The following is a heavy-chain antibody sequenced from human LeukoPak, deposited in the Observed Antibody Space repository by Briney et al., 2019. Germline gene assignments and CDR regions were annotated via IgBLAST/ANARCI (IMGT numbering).Heavy chain of an antibody. Sequence: SVKVSCKATGHMFTDYYIHWVRQAPGQGLEWMGWMNIDSGATKYAQKFQGRVTMTRDTSISTAFMDLTRLRSDDTAVYYCARDSKVTGTSFDSWGQGTLVTVSS. J-gene: IGHJ4*02. CDR2: MNIDSGAT. CDR3: ARDSKVTGTSFDS. CDR1: GHMFTDYY. D-gene: IGHD6-19*01. V-gene: IGHV1-2*02.